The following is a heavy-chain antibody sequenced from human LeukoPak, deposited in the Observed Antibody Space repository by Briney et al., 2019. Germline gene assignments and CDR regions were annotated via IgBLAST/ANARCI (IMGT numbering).Heavy chain of an antibody. V-gene: IGHV4-59*01. CDR3: ARNLIPEQLVLNF. J-gene: IGHJ4*02. D-gene: IGHD6-13*01. Sequence: SETLSLTCTVSGGSISSYYWNWIRQPPGKGLEWIGYIYYTGSTNYNPSLKSRVTMSVDTSKNQFSLNLRSVTPEDTAVYYCARNLIPEQLVLNFWGQGTLVTVSS. CDR1: GGSISSYY. CDR2: IYYTGST.